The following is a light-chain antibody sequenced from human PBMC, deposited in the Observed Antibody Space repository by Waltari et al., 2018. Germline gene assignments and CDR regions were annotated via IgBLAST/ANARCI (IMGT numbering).Light chain of an antibody. V-gene: IGLV1-47*01. Sequence: SVLTQPPSASGTPGQRVIIPWSGGTSTIGSHYVYWYQHVPGTAPKLLIYKNDQRPSGVPDRFSASKSGTSASLAIVGLRSEDEATYYCVAWDDSRSGRLFGGGTKVTVL. J-gene: IGLJ2*01. CDR2: KND. CDR1: TSTIGSHY. CDR3: VAWDDSRSGRL.